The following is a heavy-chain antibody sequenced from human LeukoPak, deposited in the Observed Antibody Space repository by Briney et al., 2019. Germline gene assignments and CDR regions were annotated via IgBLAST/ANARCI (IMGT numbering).Heavy chain of an antibody. V-gene: IGHV3-64D*06. CDR1: GFTLRNYA. CDR3: VKDRSGTYSFDY. J-gene: IGHJ4*02. CDR2: ISDNGGST. Sequence: PGRSLRLSCSASGFTLRNYAMHWVSQAPGKGLEYVSTISDNGGSTSYADSVKGRFTISRDNSKNTLYLQMSSLRPEDTAVYYCVKDRSGTYSFDYWGQGTLVTVSS. D-gene: IGHD1-26*01.